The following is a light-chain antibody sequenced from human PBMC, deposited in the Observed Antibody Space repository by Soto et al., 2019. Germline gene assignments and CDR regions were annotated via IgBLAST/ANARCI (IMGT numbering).Light chain of an antibody. Sequence: EIAFTQSPGTLSLSPGERATLSCRATESVSSRYLAWYQQKPGQAPSLLIYGASSRANGIPDRFSGSGSWTDLSLIISRLETEDFAVYDCQQYGSSRPLTFGGGTKV. CDR2: GAS. V-gene: IGKV3-20*01. CDR3: QQYGSSRPLT. J-gene: IGKJ4*01. CDR1: ESVSSRY.